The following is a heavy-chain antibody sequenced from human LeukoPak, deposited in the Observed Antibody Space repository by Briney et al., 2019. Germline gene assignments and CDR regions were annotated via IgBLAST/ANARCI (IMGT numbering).Heavy chain of an antibody. J-gene: IGHJ4*02. CDR1: GFTFSSYS. Sequence: GGSLRLSCAASGFTFSSYSMNWVRQAPGKGLEWVSSISSSSSYIYYADSVKGPFTISRDNAKNSLYLQMNSLRAEDTAVYYCARGPYYDILTGYFPHYFDYWGQGTLVTVSS. D-gene: IGHD3-9*01. V-gene: IGHV3-21*01. CDR3: ARGPYYDILTGYFPHYFDY. CDR2: ISSSSSYI.